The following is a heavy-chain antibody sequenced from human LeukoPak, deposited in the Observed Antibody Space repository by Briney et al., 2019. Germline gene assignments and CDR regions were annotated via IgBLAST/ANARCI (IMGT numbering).Heavy chain of an antibody. CDR1: GFTFSSYA. J-gene: IGHJ4*02. D-gene: IGHD3-16*02. V-gene: IGHV3-23*01. Sequence: GGSLRLSCAASGFTFSSYAMSWIRQAPGKGLESVSAISGSGGSTYYADSVKGRFTISRDNSKHTLYLQMNSPSAEATADYYCAKGDGDYVWGSYRYTWLYYFDYWGQGTLVTVSS. CDR2: ISGSGGST. CDR3: AKGDGDYVWGSYRYTWLYYFDY.